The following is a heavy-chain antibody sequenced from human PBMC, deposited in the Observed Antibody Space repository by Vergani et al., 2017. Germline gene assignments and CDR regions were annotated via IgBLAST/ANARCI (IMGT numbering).Heavy chain of an antibody. Sequence: QVQLVQSGAEVKKPGSSVKVSCKASGATFRSNTISWVRQVPGQGLEYMGWISPNSGGTNYAQKFQGRVTMTRETSISTDYMELSNLRSDDTAVYYCARGQGVYYDTTGYFTWFDPWGQGTLVTVSS. V-gene: IGHV1-2*02. CDR2: ISPNSGGT. J-gene: IGHJ5*02. D-gene: IGHD3-22*01. CDR1: GATFRSNT. CDR3: ARGQGVYYDTTGYFTWFDP.